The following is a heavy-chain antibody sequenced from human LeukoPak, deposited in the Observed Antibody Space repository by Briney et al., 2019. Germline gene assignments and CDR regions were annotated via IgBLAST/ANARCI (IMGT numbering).Heavy chain of an antibody. CDR1: GYTFTSYY. D-gene: IGHD4-17*01. CDR2: IIPIFGTA. J-gene: IGHJ4*02. Sequence: PVKVSCKASGYTFTSYYMHWVRQAPGQGLEWMGGIIPIFGTANYAQKFQGRVTITTDESTSTAYMELSSLRSEDTAVYYCARAHGDYEAGGYWGQGTLVTVSS. V-gene: IGHV1-69*05. CDR3: ARAHGDYEAGGY.